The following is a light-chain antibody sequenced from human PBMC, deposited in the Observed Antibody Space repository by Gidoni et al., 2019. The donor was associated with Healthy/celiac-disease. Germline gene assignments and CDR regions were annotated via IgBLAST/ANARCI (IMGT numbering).Light chain of an antibody. J-gene: IGKJ5*01. CDR3: QQLNSYPIT. CDR2: AAS. V-gene: IGKV1-9*01. CDR1: QGISSY. Sequence: IQLTQSPSFLSASVGDRVTITCRASQGISSYLAWYQQKPGKAPKLLIYAASTLQSGVPSRFSGSGSGKEFTLTISSLQPEDFATYYCQQLNSYPITFGQGTRLEIK.